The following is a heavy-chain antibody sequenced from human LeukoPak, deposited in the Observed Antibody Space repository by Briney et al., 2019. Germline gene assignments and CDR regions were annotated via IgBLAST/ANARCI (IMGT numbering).Heavy chain of an antibody. D-gene: IGHD3-16*01. V-gene: IGHV3-7*01. CDR2: IKQDGSEK. Sequence: PGGSLRLSCAASGFTFSSYWMSWVRQAPGKGLEWVANIKQDGSEKYYVDSVKGRFTISRDNAKNSLYLQMNSLRAEDTAVYYCASGGTVYYFDYWGQGTLVTVSS. CDR3: ASGGTVYYFDY. J-gene: IGHJ4*02. CDR1: GFTFSSYW.